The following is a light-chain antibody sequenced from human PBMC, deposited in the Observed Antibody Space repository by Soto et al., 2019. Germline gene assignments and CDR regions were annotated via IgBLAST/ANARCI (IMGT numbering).Light chain of an antibody. CDR2: RND. Sequence: QLVLTQPPSASRTPGQRVTISCSGSSSNIGRNFVYWYQQLPGTAPKLLIYRNDQRPSGVPDRFSGSKSGTSASLAISGLRSEDEADYYCAAWDDSLSASVFGGGTKLTVL. CDR3: AAWDDSLSASV. V-gene: IGLV1-47*01. CDR1: SSNIGRNF. J-gene: IGLJ2*01.